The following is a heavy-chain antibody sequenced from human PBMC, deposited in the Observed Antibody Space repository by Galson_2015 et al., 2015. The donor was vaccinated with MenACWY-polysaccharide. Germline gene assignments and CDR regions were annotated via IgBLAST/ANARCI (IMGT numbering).Heavy chain of an antibody. J-gene: IGHJ5*01. V-gene: IGHV3-11*01. D-gene: IGHD1-14*01. CDR3: ARNQERGVVDS. CDR1: GFTFSDYY. CDR2: ISGSGGSI. Sequence: SLRLSCAASGFTFSDYYMSWLRQAPGKGLEYVSYISGSGGSISNADSVKGRFAISRDNAKDSLYLQMNGLRAGDTAVYYCARNQERGVVDSWGQGTLVTVSS.